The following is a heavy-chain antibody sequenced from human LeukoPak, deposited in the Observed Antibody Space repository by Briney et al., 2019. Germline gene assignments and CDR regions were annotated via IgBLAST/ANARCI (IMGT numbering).Heavy chain of an antibody. CDR1: GFTFSSYA. V-gene: IGHV3-30-3*01. J-gene: IGHJ4*02. Sequence: GGSLRLSCAASGFTFSSYAMHWVRQAPGKGLEWVATISYDGSNKYYADSVKGRFTISRDDSKNTLYLQMNSLRAEDTAVYYCARDRHSGSYYGYFDYWGQGTLVTVSS. CDR2: ISYDGSNK. CDR3: ARDRHSGSYYGYFDY. D-gene: IGHD1-26*01.